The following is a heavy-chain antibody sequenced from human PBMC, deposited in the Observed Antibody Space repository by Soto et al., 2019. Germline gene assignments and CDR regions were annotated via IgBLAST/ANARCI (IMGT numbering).Heavy chain of an antibody. D-gene: IGHD3-22*01. V-gene: IGHV1-46*01. CDR1: GYTFTSYY. Sequence: ASVKVSCKASGYTFTSYYMHWVRQAPGQGLEWMGIINPSGGSTSYAQKFQGRVTMTRDTSTSTVYMELSSLRSEDTAVYYCARAGNLWGYDSRVRAFDIWGQGTMVTVSS. CDR3: ARAGNLWGYDSRVRAFDI. CDR2: INPSGGST. J-gene: IGHJ3*02.